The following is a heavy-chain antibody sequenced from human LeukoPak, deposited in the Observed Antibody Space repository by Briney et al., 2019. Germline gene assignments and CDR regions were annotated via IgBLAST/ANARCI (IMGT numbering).Heavy chain of an antibody. CDR3: ARDLGTGDLSFDY. CDR2: INPNSGGT. CDR1: GYTFTGYF. D-gene: IGHD2-8*02. J-gene: IGHJ4*02. Sequence: ASVKVSCKASGYTFTGYFLHWVRQAPGHGLEWMGWINPNSGGTKYAQQFHGGVTLTRDTSITTAYLDLTSLKSDDTAVYFCARDLGTGDLSFDYWGQGTLLSVSS. V-gene: IGHV1-2*02.